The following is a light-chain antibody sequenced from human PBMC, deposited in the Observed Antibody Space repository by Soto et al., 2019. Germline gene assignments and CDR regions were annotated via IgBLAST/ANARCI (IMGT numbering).Light chain of an antibody. V-gene: IGKV1-6*01. CDR3: LQDYTSPLA. CDR1: QGIRND. CDR2: AAS. J-gene: IGKJ4*01. Sequence: AIQMTQSPSSLSASVGDRVTITCRASQGIRNDLGWYQQKPGKAPKLLIDAASSLQSGVPSRFSGSGSGTDFTLTSSSRQPEDVAAYYCLQDYTSPLAFGGGTKVELK.